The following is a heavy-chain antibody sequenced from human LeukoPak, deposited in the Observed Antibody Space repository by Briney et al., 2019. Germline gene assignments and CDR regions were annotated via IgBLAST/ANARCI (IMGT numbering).Heavy chain of an antibody. V-gene: IGHV3-9*01. J-gene: IGHJ4*02. CDR1: GFTFDDYS. D-gene: IGHD5-12*01. CDR2: ISWNSGSA. Sequence: QPGRSLRLSCAASGFTFDDYSMHWVRQAPGKGLEWVSGISWNSGSAGYADSVEGRFTISRDSAKNSLYLQMNSLRTEDTALYYCAKDRTYSAYAALDYWGQGTLVTVSS. CDR3: AKDRTYSAYAALDY.